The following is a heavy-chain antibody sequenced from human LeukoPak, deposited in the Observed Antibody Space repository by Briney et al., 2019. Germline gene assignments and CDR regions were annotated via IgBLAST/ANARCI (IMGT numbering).Heavy chain of an antibody. V-gene: IGHV3-64*01. CDR3: ARSVSGWYYFDY. CDR1: GFTFSSYA. D-gene: IGHD6-19*01. Sequence: GSLRLSCAASGFTFSSYARHWVRQAPGKGLEYVSAISSNGGSTYYANSVKGRFTISRDNSKNTLYLQMGSLRAEDMAVYYCARSVSGWYYFDYWGQGTLVTVSS. CDR2: ISSNGGST. J-gene: IGHJ4*02.